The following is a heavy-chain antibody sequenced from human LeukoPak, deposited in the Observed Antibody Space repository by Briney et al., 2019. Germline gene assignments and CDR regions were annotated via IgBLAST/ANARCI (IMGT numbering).Heavy chain of an antibody. V-gene: IGHV3-33*01. CDR2: IWYDGSNK. D-gene: IGHD7-27*01. J-gene: IGHJ6*02. CDR1: GFTFSTYS. Sequence: PGGSLRLSCAASGFTFSTYSMQWVRQAPGKGLEWVAVIWYDGSNKYYADSVKGRFTISRDNSKNTLYLQMNSLRAEDTAVSYCARSTKTGDQYYYYGIDVWGQGTTVTVSS. CDR3: ARSTKTGDQYYYYGIDV.